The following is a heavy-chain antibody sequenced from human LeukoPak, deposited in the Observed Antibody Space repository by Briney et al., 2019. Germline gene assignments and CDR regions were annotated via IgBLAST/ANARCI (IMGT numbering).Heavy chain of an antibody. V-gene: IGHV4-39*07. J-gene: IGHJ4*02. CDR3: AREGYYYDSSGYYVY. CDR1: DGSISTKSYY. CDR2: IYYSGST. D-gene: IGHD3-22*01. Sequence: SETLSLICVVSDGSISTKSYYWGWIRQPPGKGLEWIGCIYYSGSTNYNPSLKSRVTISVDTSKNQFSLKLSSVTAADTAVYYCAREGYYYDSSGYYVYWGQGTLVTVSS.